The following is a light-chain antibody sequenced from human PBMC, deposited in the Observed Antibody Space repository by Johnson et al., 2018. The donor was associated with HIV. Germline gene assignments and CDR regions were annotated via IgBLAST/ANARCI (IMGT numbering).Light chain of an antibody. Sequence: QSVLSQPPSVSAAPGQKVTISCSGSSSNIGRNYVSWYQQLPGTAPKLLIYDNNKRPSGIPDRFSGSKSGTSATLAITGLQTGDEADYYCGTWDSSLGTYVFGTGTKVTVL. CDR3: GTWDSSLGTYV. V-gene: IGLV1-51*01. CDR2: DNN. J-gene: IGLJ1*01. CDR1: SSNIGRNY.